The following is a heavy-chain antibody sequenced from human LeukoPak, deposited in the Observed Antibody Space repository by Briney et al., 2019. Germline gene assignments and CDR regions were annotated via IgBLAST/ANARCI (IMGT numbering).Heavy chain of an antibody. D-gene: IGHD6-13*01. CDR3: ARGVYVAAAQYGY. CDR2: IYYSGST. CDR1: GGSISSYY. V-gene: IGHV4-59*01. Sequence: SETLSLTCTVSGGSISSYYWSWIRQPPGKGLEWIGYIYYSGSTNYNPSLKSRVTISVDTSKDQFSLKLSSVTAADTAVYYCARGVYVAAAQYGYWGQGTLVTVSS. J-gene: IGHJ4*02.